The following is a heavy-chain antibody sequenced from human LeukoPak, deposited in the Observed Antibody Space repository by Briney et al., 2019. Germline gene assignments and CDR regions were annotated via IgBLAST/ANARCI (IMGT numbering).Heavy chain of an antibody. Sequence: ASVKVSCKASGYTLTNYYIHWVRQAPGQGLEWMGIINPSGGSTSYAQKFQGRVTMTRDTSTSTVYMELSSLRSEDTAVYYCALAYDIVATNRTPRRDFDYWGQGTLVTVSS. D-gene: IGHD5-12*01. CDR2: INPSGGST. J-gene: IGHJ4*02. CDR3: ALAYDIVATNRTPRRDFDY. CDR1: GYTLTNYY. V-gene: IGHV1-46*01.